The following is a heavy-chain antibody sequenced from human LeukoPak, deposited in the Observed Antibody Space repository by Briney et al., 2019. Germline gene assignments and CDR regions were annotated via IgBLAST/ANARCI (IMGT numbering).Heavy chain of an antibody. D-gene: IGHD4-17*01. J-gene: IGHJ4*02. Sequence: ESLRISCKGSGYSFTSYWISWVRQMPGKGLEWMGRIDPSDSYTNYSPSFQGHVTISADKSISTAYLQWSSLKASDTAMYYCARHLQGTTYFDYWGQGTLVTVSS. CDR3: ARHLQGTTYFDY. V-gene: IGHV5-10-1*01. CDR1: GYSFTSYW. CDR2: IDPSDSYT.